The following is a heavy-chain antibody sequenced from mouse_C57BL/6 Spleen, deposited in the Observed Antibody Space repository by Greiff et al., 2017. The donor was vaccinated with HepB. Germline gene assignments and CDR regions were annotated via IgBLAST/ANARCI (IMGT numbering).Heavy chain of an antibody. CDR1: GFTFSDYG. CDR3: ARAPSFYGNWYFDV. D-gene: IGHD2-1*01. J-gene: IGHJ1*03. Sequence: EVQLVESGGGLVKPGGSLKLSCAASGFTFSDYGMHWVRQAPEKGLEWVAYISSRSSTIYYADTVKGRFTISRDNAKNTLFLQMTSLRSEDTAMYYCARAPSFYGNWYFDVWGTGTTVTVSS. CDR2: ISSRSSTI. V-gene: IGHV5-17*01.